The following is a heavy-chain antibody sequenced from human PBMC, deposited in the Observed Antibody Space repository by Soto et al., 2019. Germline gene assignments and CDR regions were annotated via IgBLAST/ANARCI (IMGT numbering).Heavy chain of an antibody. Sequence: PGGSLRLSCAASGFTFSSHLMHWVRQAPGQGLEWVSGISGIGGGGSTFYTDSVKGRFTISRDNSKNTLYLQMSSLRVEDTAIYYCARTWGSYREVFDYWGHGTLVTVSS. CDR3: ARTWGSYREVFDY. V-gene: IGHV3-23*01. J-gene: IGHJ4*01. D-gene: IGHD3-16*02. CDR1: GFTFSSHL. CDR2: ISGIGGGGST.